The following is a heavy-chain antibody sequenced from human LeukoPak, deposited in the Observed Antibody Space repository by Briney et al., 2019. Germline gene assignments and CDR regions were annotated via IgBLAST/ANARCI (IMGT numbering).Heavy chain of an antibody. D-gene: IGHD3-3*01. CDR1: GFTFRNYG. Sequence: GTSLRLSCAASGFTFRNYGMNWVRQAPGKGLEWVTIIWYDGSNKYYADSVKGRFSISRDNSKNTLYLQMNSLRAEDTAVYYCARDSTYYDFWSGYYVSHGMDVWGQGTTVTVSS. CDR3: ARDSTYYDFWSGYYVSHGMDV. V-gene: IGHV3-33*01. J-gene: IGHJ6*02. CDR2: IWYDGSNK.